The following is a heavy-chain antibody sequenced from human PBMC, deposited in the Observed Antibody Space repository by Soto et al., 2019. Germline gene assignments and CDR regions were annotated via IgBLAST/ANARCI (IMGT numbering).Heavy chain of an antibody. J-gene: IGHJ5*02. CDR2: IDRSGGGT. Sequence: QVQLVQSGAEVKKPGASVKVSCKASGYTFTSYYMHWVRQAPGQGLEWMGIIDRSGGGTSYAQKFHGGLSMTRDTSTSTVEMELSSLRAADTSVYYCARDRVDCSGGDCWRSVEDTWGQGTLVTVSS. D-gene: IGHD2-15*01. CDR3: ARDRVDCSGGDCWRSVEDT. CDR1: GYTFTSYY. V-gene: IGHV1-46*01.